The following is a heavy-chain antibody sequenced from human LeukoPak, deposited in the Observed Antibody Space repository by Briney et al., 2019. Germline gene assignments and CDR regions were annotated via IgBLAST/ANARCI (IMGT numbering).Heavy chain of an antibody. J-gene: IGHJ4*02. V-gene: IGHV4-59*01. Sequence: SETLSLTCTVSGGSISSYYWSWIRQPPGEGLEWIGYIYYSGSTNYNPSLKSRVTISVDTSKNQFSLKLSSVTAADTAVYYCARVDGHSSSWYVDYWGQGTLVTVSS. CDR2: IYYSGST. CDR3: ARVDGHSSSWYVDY. D-gene: IGHD6-13*01. CDR1: GGSISSYY.